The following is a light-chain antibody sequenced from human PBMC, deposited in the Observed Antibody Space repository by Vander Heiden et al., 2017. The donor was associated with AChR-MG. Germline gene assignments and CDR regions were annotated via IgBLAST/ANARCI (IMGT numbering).Light chain of an antibody. CDR3: QQRSNWPPVFT. Sequence: IVFTQSPATLSLSPGDRATLSCRASQSVSSYLAWYQQKPGQAPRLLIYDASNRATGIPARFSGSGSGTDFTLTISSLEPEDFAVYYCQQRSNWPPVFTFGPGTKVDIK. CDR2: DAS. J-gene: IGKJ3*01. CDR1: QSVSSY. V-gene: IGKV3-11*01.